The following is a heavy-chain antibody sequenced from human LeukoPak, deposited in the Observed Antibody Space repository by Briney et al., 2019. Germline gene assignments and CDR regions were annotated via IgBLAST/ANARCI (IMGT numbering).Heavy chain of an antibody. CDR3: ARWAQGDCSSTSCYFSTFDP. CDR2: ITRDGSST. D-gene: IGHD2-2*01. CDR1: GFTFSSSW. J-gene: IGHJ5*02. Sequence: PGGSLRLSCAASGFTFSSSWMHWVRQAPGKGLVWVSRITRDGSSTTYADSVKGRFTTSRDNAKNTLYLQMDSLRDDDTAVYYCARWAQGDCSSTSCYFSTFDPWGQGTLVTVSS. V-gene: IGHV3-74*01.